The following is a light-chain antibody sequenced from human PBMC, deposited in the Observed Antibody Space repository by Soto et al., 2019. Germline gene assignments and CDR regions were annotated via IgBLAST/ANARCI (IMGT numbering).Light chain of an antibody. CDR1: QSLLHSNGYNY. Sequence: DIVMTQSPLSLPVTPGEPASISCRSSQSLLHSNGYNYLDWYLQKPGQSPQLLIHLGSNRASGVPDRFSGSGSGTDCTLKMSRVEAEDVGVYYCMQARQTPPTVGPGTKVDIK. CDR3: MQARQTPPT. J-gene: IGKJ3*01. CDR2: LGS. V-gene: IGKV2-28*01.